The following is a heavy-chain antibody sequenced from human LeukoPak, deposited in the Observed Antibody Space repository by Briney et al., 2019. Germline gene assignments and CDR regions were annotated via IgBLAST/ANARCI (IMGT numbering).Heavy chain of an antibody. CDR1: GFTVSSNY. D-gene: IGHD6-6*01. J-gene: IGHJ6*02. CDR2: IYSGGST. CDR3: ARDRSSGYYYGMDV. V-gene: IGHV3-53*01. Sequence: GGSLRLSCAASGFTVSSNYMSWVRQAPGKGLEWVSVIYSGGSTYYADSVKGRFTISTDNSKNTLYLQMNSLRAEDTAVYYCARDRSSGYYYGMDVWGQGTTVTVSS.